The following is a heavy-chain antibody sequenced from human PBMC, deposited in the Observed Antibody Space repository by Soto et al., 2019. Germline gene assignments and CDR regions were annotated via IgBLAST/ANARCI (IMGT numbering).Heavy chain of an antibody. J-gene: IGHJ4*02. CDR2: IWYDGSNK. CDR1: GFTFSSHG. V-gene: IGHV3-33*03. D-gene: IGHD6-19*01. Sequence: QPGGSLRLSCAASGFTFSSHGMHWVRQAPGKGLQWVAVIWYDGSNKYYGDSVKGRFTISRDNSKNTLYLQMNGLRAEDTAVYYCATAQHASGWYGAYFDYWGQGTLVTVSS. CDR3: ATAQHASGWYGAYFDY.